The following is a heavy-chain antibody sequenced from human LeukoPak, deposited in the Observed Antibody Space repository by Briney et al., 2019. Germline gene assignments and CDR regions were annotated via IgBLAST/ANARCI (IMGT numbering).Heavy chain of an antibody. Sequence: GASVKVSCKTSGYTFTDYNLYWVRQAPGQGLEWMGWIKPNSGDTSYAQNFQGRVTMTRDTSISTVYMELSSLKSDDTAMYYCTRERVDKAQTWGPGTQVTVSA. J-gene: IGHJ4*02. CDR2: IKPNSGDT. V-gene: IGHV1-2*02. CDR1: GYTFTDYN. CDR3: TRERVDKAQT.